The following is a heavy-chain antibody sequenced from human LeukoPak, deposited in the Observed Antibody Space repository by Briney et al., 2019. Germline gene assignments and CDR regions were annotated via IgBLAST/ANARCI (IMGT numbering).Heavy chain of an antibody. CDR3: ARVGCSSTSCYESWFDP. Sequence: PGGSLRLSCAASGFTFSSYAMSWVRQAPGKGQEWVSAISGSGGSTYYADSVKGRFTISRDNSKNSLYLQMNSLRAEDTAVYYCARVGCSSTSCYESWFDPWGQGTLVTVSS. D-gene: IGHD2-2*01. CDR2: ISGSGGST. CDR1: GFTFSSYA. J-gene: IGHJ5*02. V-gene: IGHV3-23*01.